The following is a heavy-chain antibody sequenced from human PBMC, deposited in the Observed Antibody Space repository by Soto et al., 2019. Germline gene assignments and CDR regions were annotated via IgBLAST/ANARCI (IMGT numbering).Heavy chain of an antibody. J-gene: IGHJ6*03. D-gene: IGHD3-3*01. CDR1: GFTFSSYW. Sequence: GGSLRLSCAASGFTFSSYWMHWVRQAPGKGLVWVSRINSDGSSTSHADSVKGRFTISRDNAKNTLYLQMNSLRAEDTAVYYCARDRRDYDFWSGYYKTAVGSYYYMDVWGKGTTVTVSS. CDR3: ARDRRDYDFWSGYYKTAVGSYYYMDV. V-gene: IGHV3-74*01. CDR2: INSDGSST.